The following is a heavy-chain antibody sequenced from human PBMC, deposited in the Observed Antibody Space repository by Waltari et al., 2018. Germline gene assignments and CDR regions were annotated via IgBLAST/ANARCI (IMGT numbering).Heavy chain of an antibody. D-gene: IGHD6-13*01. V-gene: IGHV4-34*01. Sequence: QVQLQQWGAGLLKTSETLSLTCAVYGGSFSGYYWSWIRKPPGKGLEWIGESNHSGSTNYNPYLKGRVTISVDTSKNQFSLKLSSVTAADTAVYYWARVRIAAAYYYYYMDVWGKGTTVTVSS. J-gene: IGHJ6*03. CDR3: ARVRIAAAYYYYYMDV. CDR1: GGSFSGYY. CDR2: SNHSGST.